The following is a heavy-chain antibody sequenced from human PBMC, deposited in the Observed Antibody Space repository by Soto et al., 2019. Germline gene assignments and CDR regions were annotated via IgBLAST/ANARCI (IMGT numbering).Heavy chain of an antibody. D-gene: IGHD4-17*01. CDR3: AREGPTVTTSDYYYYYMDV. J-gene: IGHJ6*03. Sequence: ASVKVSCKASGYTFTSYDINWVRQATGQGLEWMGWMNPNSGNTGYAQKNQGRVTMTRNTSISTAYMELSSLRSEDTAVFYFAREGPTVTTSDYYYYYMDVWGKGTTVTVSS. CDR2: MNPNSGNT. CDR1: GYTFTSYD. V-gene: IGHV1-8*01.